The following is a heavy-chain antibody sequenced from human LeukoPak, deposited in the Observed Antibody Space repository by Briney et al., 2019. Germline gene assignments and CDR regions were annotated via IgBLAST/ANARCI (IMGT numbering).Heavy chain of an antibody. CDR1: GFTFSSYA. V-gene: IGHV3-23*01. D-gene: IGHD4-17*01. J-gene: IGHJ4*02. CDR2: ISDRGGRI. CDR3: AKGGLRSTPLDY. Sequence: PGGSLRLSCAASGFTFSSYAMTWVRQAPGKGLEWVSVISDRGGRIYSADSVKGRFTISRDNSKNTLYLQMISLRAEDTAEYYCAKGGLRSTPLDYWGQGTLVIVSS.